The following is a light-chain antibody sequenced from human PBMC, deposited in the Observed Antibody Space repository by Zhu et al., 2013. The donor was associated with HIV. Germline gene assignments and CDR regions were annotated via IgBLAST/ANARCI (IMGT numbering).Light chain of an antibody. CDR3: QERFT. V-gene: IGKV1-33*01. J-gene: IGKJ3*01. Sequence: DIQMTQSPSSLSASVGDRVTITCQASQDINNYLNWYQQKPGKAPKLLIYDASNLQTGVPSRFSGSGSETYFTFTISSLQTEDVGTYYCQERFTFGPGTKVHIK. CDR1: QDINNY. CDR2: DAS.